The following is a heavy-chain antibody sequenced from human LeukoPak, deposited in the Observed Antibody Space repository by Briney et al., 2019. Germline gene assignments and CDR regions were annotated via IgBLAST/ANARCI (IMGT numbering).Heavy chain of an antibody. J-gene: IGHJ4*02. V-gene: IGHV1-58*01. CDR2: IVVGSGNA. D-gene: IGHD5-18*01. CDR1: GFTFTSSA. Sequence: SVKVSCKASGFTFTSSAVQWVRQARGRRLEWIGWIVVGSGNANYAQMFQGRVTITRDMSTSTAYMELSSLRSEDTAVYYCAAPSRIQLDYWGQGTLVTVSS. CDR3: AAPSRIQLDY.